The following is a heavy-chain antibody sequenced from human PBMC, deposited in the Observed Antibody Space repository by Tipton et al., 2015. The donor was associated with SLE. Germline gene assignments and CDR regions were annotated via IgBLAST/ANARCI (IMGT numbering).Heavy chain of an antibody. V-gene: IGHV4-59*08. Sequence: TLSLTCTVSGGSISSYYWSWIRQPTGKGLEWIGYIYYSGSTNYNPSLKSRVTISVDTSKNQFSLKLSSVTAADTAVYYCARRPPNDYGGHFDYWGQGTLVTVSS. CDR1: GGSISSYY. CDR3: ARRPPNDYGGHFDY. CDR2: IYYSGST. J-gene: IGHJ4*02. D-gene: IGHD4-23*01.